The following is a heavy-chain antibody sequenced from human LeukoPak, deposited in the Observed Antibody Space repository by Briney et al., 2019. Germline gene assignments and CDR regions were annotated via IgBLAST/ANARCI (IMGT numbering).Heavy chain of an antibody. V-gene: IGHV4-59*01. D-gene: IGHD4-23*01. CDR3: ARDYGGNSGEFDP. CDR1: GGSITSYY. CDR2: VYNRGTT. Sequence: SETLSLTCSVSGGSITSYYWSWIRQSPMKGLEWIGSVYNRGTTYYNPSRKSRVTISGDMSKNQLSLRMTYVTTADTAVYFCARDYGGNSGEFDPWGQGTLVTVSS. J-gene: IGHJ5*02.